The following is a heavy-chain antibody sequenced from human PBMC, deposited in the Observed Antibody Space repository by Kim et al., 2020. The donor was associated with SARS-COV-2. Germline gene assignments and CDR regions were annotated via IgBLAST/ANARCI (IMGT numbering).Heavy chain of an antibody. Sequence: YYTPSLKSLVTISVDTSKNQFSLKLSSVTAADTAVYYCAAQGIAAPEVDYWGQGTLVTVSS. D-gene: IGHD6-13*01. CDR3: AAQGIAAPEVDY. J-gene: IGHJ4*02. V-gene: IGHV4-31*01.